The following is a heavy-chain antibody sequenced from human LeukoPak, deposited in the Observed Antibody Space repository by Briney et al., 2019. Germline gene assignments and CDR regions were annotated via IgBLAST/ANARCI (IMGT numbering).Heavy chain of an antibody. CDR2: ISSSSSYI. V-gene: IGHV3-21*01. Sequence: AGGSLRLSCAASGFTFSSYSMNWVRQAPGKELEWVSSISSSSSYIYYADSVKGRFTISRDNAKNSLYLQMNSLRAEDTAVYYCARDGGSSGLDRYAFDIWGQGTMVTVSS. CDR1: GFTFSSYS. D-gene: IGHD3-22*01. CDR3: ARDGGSSGLDRYAFDI. J-gene: IGHJ3*02.